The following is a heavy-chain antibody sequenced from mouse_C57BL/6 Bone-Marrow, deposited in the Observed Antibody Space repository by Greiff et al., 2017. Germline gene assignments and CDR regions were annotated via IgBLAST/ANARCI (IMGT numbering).Heavy chain of an antibody. J-gene: IGHJ2*01. Sequence: VQRVESGPELVKPGASVTISCKASGYSFTDYYLNWVKQRPGQGLEWIGWIFPGSGSTYYNEKFKGKATLTVDKSSSRGYMLLSSLTSEDSAVYYCAREPYDYDNNWGQGTTLTVSS. V-gene: IGHV1-75*01. CDR3: AREPYDYDNN. CDR2: IFPGSGST. D-gene: IGHD2-4*01. CDR1: GYSFTDYY.